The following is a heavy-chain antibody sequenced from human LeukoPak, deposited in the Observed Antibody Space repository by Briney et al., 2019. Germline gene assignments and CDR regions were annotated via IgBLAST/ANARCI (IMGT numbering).Heavy chain of an antibody. CDR3: ARGEGPGDY. D-gene: IGHD1-14*01. V-gene: IGHV3-74*01. Sequence: PGGSLRLSCVASGFTLSNFGMHWVRQAPGKGLVWVSRINSDGSSTSYADSVKGRFTISRDNAKNTLYLQMNSLRAEDTAVYYCARGEGPGDYWGQGTLVTVSS. CDR2: INSDGSST. J-gene: IGHJ4*02. CDR1: GFTLSNFG.